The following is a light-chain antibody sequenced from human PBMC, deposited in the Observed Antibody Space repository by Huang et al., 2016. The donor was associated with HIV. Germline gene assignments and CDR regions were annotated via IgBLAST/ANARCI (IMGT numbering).Light chain of an antibody. CDR1: QGISSY. J-gene: IGKJ1*01. CDR3: QQLNSYPET. Sequence: IQLTQSPSSLSASVGDRVIITCRASQGISSYLAWYQQKPGKAPKLLIYAASTLQSGGPSRFRGSGSGTDFTLTISSLQPEDFATYYCQQLNSYPETFGQGTKVEIK. V-gene: IGKV1-9*01. CDR2: AAS.